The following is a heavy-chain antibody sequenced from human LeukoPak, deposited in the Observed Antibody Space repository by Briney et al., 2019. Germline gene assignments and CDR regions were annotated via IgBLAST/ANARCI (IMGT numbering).Heavy chain of an antibody. J-gene: IGHJ6*02. CDR2: MNPNSGNT. CDR3: ARSGWELPHYYYYYGMDV. D-gene: IGHD1-26*01. Sequence: ASVKVSCKASGYTFTSYDINWVRQATGQGLEWMGWMNPNSGNTGYAQKFQGRVTMTRNTSISTAYMELSSLRSDDTAVYYCARSGWELPHYYYYYGMDVWGQGTTVTVSS. V-gene: IGHV1-8*01. CDR1: GYTFTSYD.